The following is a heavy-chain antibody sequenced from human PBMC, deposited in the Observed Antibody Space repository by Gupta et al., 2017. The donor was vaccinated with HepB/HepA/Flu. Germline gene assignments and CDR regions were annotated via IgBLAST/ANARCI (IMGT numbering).Heavy chain of an antibody. V-gene: IGHV4-39*01. CDR1: GGSISSSSYY. J-gene: IGHJ5*02. Sequence: QLQLQESGPGLVKPSETLSLTCTVSGGSISSSSYYWGWIRQPPGKGLEWIGSIYYSGSTYYNPSLKSRVTISVDTSKNQFSLKLSSVTAADTAVYYCASGQTWGFGELFNWFDPWGQGTLVTVSS. CDR2: IYYSGST. CDR3: ASGQTWGFGELFNWFDP. D-gene: IGHD3-10*01.